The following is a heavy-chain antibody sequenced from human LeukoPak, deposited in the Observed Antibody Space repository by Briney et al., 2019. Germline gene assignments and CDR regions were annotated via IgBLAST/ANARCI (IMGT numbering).Heavy chain of an antibody. CDR3: ATSIGVAVAFDF. V-gene: IGHV3-33*05. Sequence: GGSLRLSCAASGFTFSSYGMRWVRQAPGKGLEWVAVISYDGSNKYYADSVKGRFTISRDNAKNSLYLQMNSLKAEDTAIYYCATSIGVAVAFDFWGQGTLVTVSS. CDR1: GFTFSSYG. J-gene: IGHJ4*02. CDR2: ISYDGSNK. D-gene: IGHD6-19*01.